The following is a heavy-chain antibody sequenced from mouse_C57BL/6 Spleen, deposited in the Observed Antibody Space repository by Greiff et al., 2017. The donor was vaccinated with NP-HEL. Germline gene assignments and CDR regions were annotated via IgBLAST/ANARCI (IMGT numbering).Heavy chain of an antibody. Sequence: VQLQQSGPGLVAPSQSLSITCTVSGFSLTSYAISWVRQPPGKGLEWLGVIWTGGGTNYNSALKSRLSISKDNSKSQVFLKMNSLQTDDTARYYCARNPYYYGSNYAMDYWGQGTSVTVSS. CDR1: GFSLTSYA. D-gene: IGHD1-1*01. V-gene: IGHV2-9-1*01. CDR2: IWTGGGT. J-gene: IGHJ4*01. CDR3: ARNPYYYGSNYAMDY.